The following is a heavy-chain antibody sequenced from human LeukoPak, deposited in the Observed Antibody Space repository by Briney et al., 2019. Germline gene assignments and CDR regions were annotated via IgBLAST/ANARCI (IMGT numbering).Heavy chain of an antibody. CDR2: ISYDANTK. CDR1: GFTFSDYA. Sequence: GGSLRLSCAASGFTFSDYALHWVRQAPGKGLEWLTSISYDANTKHYADSVKGRFTISRDNSKNTVYLQMNSLRVEDTALYYCANAYCSSMSCYRDPFDSWGQGTLVTVSS. J-gene: IGHJ4*02. CDR3: ANAYCSSMSCYRDPFDS. V-gene: IGHV3-30*04. D-gene: IGHD2-2*01.